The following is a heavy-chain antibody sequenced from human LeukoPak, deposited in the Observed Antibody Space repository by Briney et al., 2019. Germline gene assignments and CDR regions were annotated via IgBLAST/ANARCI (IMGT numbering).Heavy chain of an antibody. CDR1: GDSISSYY. CDR2: IYYSGST. CDR3: ALSKDGYNPFDY. Sequence: PSETLSLTCTVSGDSISSYYWSWIRQPPGKGLEWIGYIYYSGSTNYNPSLKSRVTISVDTSKNQFSLKLSSVTAADTAVYYCALSKDGYNPFDYWGQGTLVTVSS. J-gene: IGHJ4*02. V-gene: IGHV4-59*08. D-gene: IGHD5-24*01.